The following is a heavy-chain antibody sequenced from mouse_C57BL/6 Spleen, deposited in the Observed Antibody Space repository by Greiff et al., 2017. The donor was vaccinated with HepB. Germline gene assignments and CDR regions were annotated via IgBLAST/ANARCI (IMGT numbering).Heavy chain of an antibody. D-gene: IGHD1-1*01. J-gene: IGHJ2*01. CDR3: ARRREDGSVFDY. CDR1: GYTFTSYW. CDR2: IYPGSGST. Sequence: QVQLQQPGAELVKPGASLKMSCKASGYTFTSYWITWVKQRPGQGLEWIGDIYPGSGSTNYNEKFKSKATLTVDTSSSTAYMQLSSLTSEDSAVYYCARRREDGSVFDYWGQGTTLTVSS. V-gene: IGHV1-55*01.